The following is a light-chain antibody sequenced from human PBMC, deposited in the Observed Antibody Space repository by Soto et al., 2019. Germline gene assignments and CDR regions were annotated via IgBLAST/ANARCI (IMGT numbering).Light chain of an antibody. CDR1: DYDVGGYNF. CDR3: SSYTSYSTLV. Sequence: QSALTQPASVSGSPGQSITISCTGTDYDVGGYNFVSWYQHHPGKAPKLMIYEVTNRPSGVSNRFSASKSGNTASLTISGLQAEDEADYYCSSYTSYSTLVFGGGTKLTVL. V-gene: IGLV2-14*01. J-gene: IGLJ2*01. CDR2: EVT.